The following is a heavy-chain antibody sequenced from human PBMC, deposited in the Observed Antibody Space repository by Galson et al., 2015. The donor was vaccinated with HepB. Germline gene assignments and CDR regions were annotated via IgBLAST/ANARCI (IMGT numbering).Heavy chain of an antibody. CDR2: INPYTGNT. V-gene: IGHV1-18*01. CDR3: ARVGWLQPLFDY. D-gene: IGHD5-24*01. CDR1: GYAFTSYG. J-gene: IGHJ4*02. Sequence: SVKVSCKASGYAFTSYGISWVRQAPGQGLEWMGWINPYTGNTNYAQKLQGRVTMTTDTSTSTVYMELRSLRSDDTAVYDCARVGWLQPLFDYWGQGTLVTVSS.